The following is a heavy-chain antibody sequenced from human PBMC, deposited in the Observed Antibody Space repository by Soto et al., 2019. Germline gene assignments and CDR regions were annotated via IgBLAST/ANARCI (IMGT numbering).Heavy chain of an antibody. V-gene: IGHV4-39*01. Sequence: QLQLQESGLGPVRPSETLSLTCAVSAGSLTSRAYHSGWIRQPPRKGLAWIGSLDYSGNTYYNPSLRSRAIISVDTSKTQFSLKLAFMTAAGTALYFCARVIATGNIGRGYFDYWGQGELVTVSS. CDR2: LDYSGNT. J-gene: IGHJ4*02. D-gene: IGHD2-15*01. CDR3: ARVIATGNIGRGYFDY. CDR1: AGSLTSRAYH.